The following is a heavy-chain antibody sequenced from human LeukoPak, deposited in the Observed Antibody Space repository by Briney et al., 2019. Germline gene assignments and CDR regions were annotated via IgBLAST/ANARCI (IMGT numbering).Heavy chain of an antibody. CDR1: GYTFTGYY. J-gene: IGHJ3*02. D-gene: IGHD2-15*01. CDR2: INPNSGGT. Sequence: ASVKVSCKASGYTFTGYYMHWVRQAPGQGLEWMGWINPNSGGTNYAQKFQGRVTMTRDTSISTAYMELSSLRSEDTAVYYCATDYSWGGRAFDIWGQGTMVTVSS. V-gene: IGHV1-2*02. CDR3: ATDYSWGGRAFDI.